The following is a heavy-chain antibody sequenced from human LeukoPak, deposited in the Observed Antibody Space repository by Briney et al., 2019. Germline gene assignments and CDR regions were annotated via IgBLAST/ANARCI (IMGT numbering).Heavy chain of an antibody. V-gene: IGHV3-30*02. Sequence: PGGSLRLSCAASGFTFSSYGMHWVRQAPGKGLEWVAFIRYDGSNKYYADSVKGRFTISRDNSKNTLYLQMNSLRAEDTAVYYCAKDKLTYYYDSSGPSLDYWGQGTLVTVSS. CDR1: GFTFSSYG. CDR3: AKDKLTYYYDSSGPSLDY. J-gene: IGHJ4*02. D-gene: IGHD3-22*01. CDR2: IRYDGSNK.